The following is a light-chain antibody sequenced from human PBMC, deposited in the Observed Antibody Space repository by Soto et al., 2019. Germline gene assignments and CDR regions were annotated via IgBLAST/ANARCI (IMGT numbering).Light chain of an antibody. CDR1: QSISGW. V-gene: IGKV1-5*01. Sequence: IHITQSPSTLSASMRDSVNITFGASQSISGWLAWYQQKPGKAPKLLIYAASTLQSGVPSRFSGSGSGTDFTLTISCLQSEDFATYYCQQYYSYLLTFGGGTKVDIK. CDR2: AAS. J-gene: IGKJ4*01. CDR3: QQYYSYLLT.